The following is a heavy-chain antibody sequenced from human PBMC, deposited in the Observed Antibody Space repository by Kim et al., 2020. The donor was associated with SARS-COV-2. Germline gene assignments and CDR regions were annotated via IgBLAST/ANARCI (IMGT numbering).Heavy chain of an antibody. CDR1: GDSISSGYSY. Sequence: SETLSLTCNVSGDSISSGYSYWGWIRQPPGKGLEWIGNFYFSGSTYYNPSLKSRVTISVDTSKNQFSLKLNSVTAADTAAYYCARRPYGGSNWDPSAQGT. CDR3: ARRPYGGSNWDP. D-gene: IGHD1-26*01. J-gene: IGHJ5*02. V-gene: IGHV4-39*01. CDR2: FYFSGST.